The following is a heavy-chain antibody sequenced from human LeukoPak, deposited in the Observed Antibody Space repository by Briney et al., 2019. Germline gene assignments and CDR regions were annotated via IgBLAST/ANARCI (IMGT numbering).Heavy chain of an antibody. Sequence: SETLSLTCTVSGGSISGYFWTWIRQPPGKGLEWVGYIYYTGNTNYNPSLKSRVTISIDTSKNHFSLNVNSVTAADAAVYYCVRSKSGAYGWFDPWGPGTLVTVSS. D-gene: IGHD2-15*01. CDR1: GGSISGYF. V-gene: IGHV4-59*01. CDR3: VRSKSGAYGWFDP. CDR2: IYYTGNT. J-gene: IGHJ5*02.